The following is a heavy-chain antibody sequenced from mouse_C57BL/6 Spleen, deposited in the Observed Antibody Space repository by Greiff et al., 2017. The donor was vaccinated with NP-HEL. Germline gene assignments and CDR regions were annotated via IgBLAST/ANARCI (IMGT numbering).Heavy chain of an antibody. CDR1: GYTFTSYW. Sequence: QVQLQQPGAELVRPGTSVKLSCKASGYTFTSYWMHWVKQRPGQGLEWIGVIDPSDSYTNYNQKFKGKATLTVDTSSSTAYMQLSSLTSEDSAVYYCARETTVVAPFAYWGQGTLVTVSA. J-gene: IGHJ3*01. V-gene: IGHV1-59*01. D-gene: IGHD1-1*01. CDR3: ARETTVVAPFAY. CDR2: IDPSDSYT.